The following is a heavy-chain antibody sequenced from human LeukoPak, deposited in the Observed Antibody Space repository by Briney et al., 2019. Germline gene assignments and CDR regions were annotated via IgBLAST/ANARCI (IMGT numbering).Heavy chain of an antibody. CDR1: GFTFSSYS. CDR3: ARVRSGSYSYYNYYYMDV. CDR2: IGSRSSPI. Sequence: GGSLRLSCAASGFTFSSYSMNWVRQAPGKGLEWVSYIGSRSSPIYYADSVKGRFTISRDNAKNSLYLQMNSLRAEDTAVYFCARVRSGSYSYYNYYYMDVWGKGTTVTVSS. J-gene: IGHJ6*03. V-gene: IGHV3-48*01. D-gene: IGHD1-26*01.